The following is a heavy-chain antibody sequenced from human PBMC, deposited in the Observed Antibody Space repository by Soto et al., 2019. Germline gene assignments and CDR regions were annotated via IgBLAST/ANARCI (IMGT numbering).Heavy chain of an antibody. J-gene: IGHJ4*02. CDR2: IKSRTDGGTT. D-gene: IGHD3-16*02. Sequence: EVQLVESGGGLVQPGGSLRLSCVASGFTFANGLMSWVRQAPGKGLEWVGLIKSRTDGGTTDHAAPVKGRFTLSRDDSKNTLYLQMNSLKTEDTALYYCARFGDYVWGSYRPYYFDYWGQGTLVTVSS. V-gene: IGHV3-15*01. CDR3: ARFGDYVWGSYRPYYFDY. CDR1: GFTFANGL.